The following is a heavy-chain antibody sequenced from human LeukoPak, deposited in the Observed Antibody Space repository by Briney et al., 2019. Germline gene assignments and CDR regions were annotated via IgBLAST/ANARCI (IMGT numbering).Heavy chain of an antibody. V-gene: IGHV4-30-4*08. D-gene: IGHD5-12*01. J-gene: IGHJ4*02. Sequence: SETLSLTCTVSGGSISSGDYYWSWIRQPPGKGLEWIGYIYYSGSTYYNPSLKSRVTISVDTSKNQFSLKLSSVTAADTAVYYCARDPPLRGYDFVWGQGTLVTVSS. CDR1: GGSISSGDYY. CDR3: ARDPPLRGYDFV. CDR2: IYYSGST.